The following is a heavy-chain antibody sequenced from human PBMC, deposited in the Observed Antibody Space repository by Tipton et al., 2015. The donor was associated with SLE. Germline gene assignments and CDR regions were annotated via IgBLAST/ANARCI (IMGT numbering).Heavy chain of an antibody. CDR3: ARLSSGIAVAPYAFDI. D-gene: IGHD6-19*01. Sequence: TLSLTCTVSGGSTSSSSYYWGWHRQPPGKGLEWIGSIFYTGNTYYNPSLKSRVTISVDTSKNQFSLKLSSVTAADTAVYYCARLSSGIAVAPYAFDIWGQGTMVTVSS. CDR1: GGSTSSSSYY. CDR2: IFYTGNT. V-gene: IGHV4-39*07. J-gene: IGHJ3*02.